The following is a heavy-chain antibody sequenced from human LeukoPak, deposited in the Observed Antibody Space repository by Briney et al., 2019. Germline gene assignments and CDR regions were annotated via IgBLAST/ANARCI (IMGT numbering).Heavy chain of an antibody. J-gene: IGHJ4*02. CDR3: ARVKYYYDSSGYYYAERPVYFDY. CDR1: GFTFDDYG. CDR2: INWNGGST. V-gene: IGHV3-20*04. D-gene: IGHD3-22*01. Sequence: GGSLRLSCAASGFTFDDYGMSWVRQAPGKGLEWVSGINWNGGSTGYADSVKGRFTISRDNAKNSLYLQMNSLRAEDTALHYCARVKYYYDSSGYYYAERPVYFDYWGQGTLVTVSS.